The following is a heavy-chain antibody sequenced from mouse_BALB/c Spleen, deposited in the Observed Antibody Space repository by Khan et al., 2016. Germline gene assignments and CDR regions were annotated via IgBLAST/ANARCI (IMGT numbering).Heavy chain of an antibody. Sequence: EVELVESGGGLVKPGGSLKLSCAASGFTFSSYAMSWVRQTPEKRLEWVATISSGGSYTYYPDSVKGRFTISRDNAKNTLYLQMSSLRSEDTAMYYGARHYDYWFAYWGQGTLVTVSA. CDR3: ARHYDYWFAY. CDR1: GFTFSSYA. J-gene: IGHJ3*01. D-gene: IGHD2-4*01. V-gene: IGHV5-9-3*01. CDR2: ISSGGSYT.